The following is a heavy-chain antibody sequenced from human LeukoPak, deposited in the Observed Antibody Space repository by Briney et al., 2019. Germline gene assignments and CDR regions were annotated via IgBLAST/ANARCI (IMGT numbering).Heavy chain of an antibody. V-gene: IGHV3-21*01. CDR3: ARFAYCGGDCYSARNFDY. CDR2: ISSSSSYI. Sequence: PGGSLRLSCAASGFTFSSYSMNWVRQAPGKGLEWVSSISSSSSYIFYADSVKGRFTISRDTAKNSLYLQMNSLRAEDTAVYYCARFAYCGGDCYSARNFDYWGQGTLVTVSS. D-gene: IGHD2-21*02. J-gene: IGHJ4*02. CDR1: GFTFSSYS.